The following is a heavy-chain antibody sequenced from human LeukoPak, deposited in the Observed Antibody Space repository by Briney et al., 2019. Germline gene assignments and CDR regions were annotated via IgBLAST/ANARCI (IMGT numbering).Heavy chain of an antibody. CDR1: GYTFTGYY. V-gene: IGHV1-2*02. J-gene: IGHJ4*02. CDR2: INPNSGGT. Sequence: ASVKVSCKASGYTFTGYYMHWVRQAPGQGLEWMGWINPNSGGTNYAQKFQGRVTMTRDTSISTAYMELSRLRSDDTAVYYCAREPPMDSGSWYLHTPSRYYFDYWGQGTLVTVSS. CDR3: AREPPMDSGSWYLHTPSRYYFDY. D-gene: IGHD6-13*01.